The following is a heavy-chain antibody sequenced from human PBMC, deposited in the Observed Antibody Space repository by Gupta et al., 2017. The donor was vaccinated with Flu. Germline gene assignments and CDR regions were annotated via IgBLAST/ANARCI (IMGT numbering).Heavy chain of an antibody. CDR3: ARDGEFDY. J-gene: IGHJ4*02. D-gene: IGHD3-10*01. Sequence: EVHLVESGGNLVQPGGSLRLSCAASGFNFSTYWMTWVRQVPGKGLEWVATMKQDGTEIYYVDSVKGRFTISRDNAKNSVYLQMNSLRAEDTAVYYCARDGEFDYWGQGTLVTVSS. CDR1: GFNFSTYW. V-gene: IGHV3-7*01. CDR2: MKQDGTEI.